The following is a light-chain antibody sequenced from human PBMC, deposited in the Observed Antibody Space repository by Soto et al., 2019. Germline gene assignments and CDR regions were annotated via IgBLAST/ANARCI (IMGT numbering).Light chain of an antibody. V-gene: IGLV2-14*02. Sequence: QSVLTQPASVSGYPGQSIAISCTGTSSDVERYNLVSWYQQHPGKAPKLMIYDVTSRRSGVSDRFSGSKSGNTASLTISGLQAEDEANYYCSSSTSSSTVVFGGGTKLTVL. J-gene: IGLJ2*01. CDR3: SSSTSSSTVV. CDR2: DVT. CDR1: SSDVERYNL.